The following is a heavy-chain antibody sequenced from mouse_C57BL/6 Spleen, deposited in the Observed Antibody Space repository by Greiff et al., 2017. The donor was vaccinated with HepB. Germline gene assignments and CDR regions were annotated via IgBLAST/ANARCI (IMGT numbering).Heavy chain of an antibody. V-gene: IGHV1-80*01. J-gene: IGHJ4*01. Sequence: VQLQQSGAELVKPGASVKISCKASGYAFSSYWMNWVKQRPGKGLEWIGQIYPGDGDTNYNGKFKGKTTLTADKSSSTAYMQLSSLTSEDSAVYFCARRTGGSSSGAMDYWGQGTSVTVSS. CDR3: ARRTGGSSSGAMDY. CDR2: IYPGDGDT. CDR1: GYAFSSYW. D-gene: IGHD3-1*01.